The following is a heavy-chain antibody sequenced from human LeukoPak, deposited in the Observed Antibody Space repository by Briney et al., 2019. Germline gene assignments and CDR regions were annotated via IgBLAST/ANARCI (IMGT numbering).Heavy chain of an antibody. Sequence: GGSLRLSCAASGFTFSRYGMHWVRQAPGQGLEWMGWINPNSGGTNYAQKFQGRVTMTRDTSISTAYMELSRLRSDDTAVYYCARAFALGGAMVTSYWFDPWGQGTLVTVSS. J-gene: IGHJ5*02. CDR2: INPNSGGT. V-gene: IGHV1-2*02. D-gene: IGHD5-18*01. CDR3: ARAFALGGAMVTSYWFDP. CDR1: GFTFSRYG.